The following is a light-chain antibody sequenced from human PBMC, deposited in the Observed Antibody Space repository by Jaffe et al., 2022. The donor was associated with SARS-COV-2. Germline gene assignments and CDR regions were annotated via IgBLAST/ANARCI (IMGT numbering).Light chain of an antibody. J-gene: IGKJ1*01. CDR3: QQYYSTPRT. Sequence: DFVMTQSPDFLAVSLGERATINCKSSQNILYSSNNKNYLAWYQQKPRQPPKLLISWASTRDSGVPDRFSGSGSGTDFTLTISSLQAEDVAVYYCQQYYSTPRTFGQGTKVEIK. CDR1: QNILYSSNNKNY. V-gene: IGKV4-1*01. CDR2: WAS.